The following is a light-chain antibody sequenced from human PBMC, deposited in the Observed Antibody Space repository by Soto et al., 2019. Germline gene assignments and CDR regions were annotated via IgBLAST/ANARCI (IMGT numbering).Light chain of an antibody. CDR3: QQYNDYSRT. CDR1: QSISTW. Sequence: DIQMTQSPSTLSASVGDRVTITCRASQSISTWLAWYQQKPGKAPKLLIYKASSLERVVPSRFSGSGSGTEFTLTISSLQSDDFATYDCQQYNDYSRTFGQGTKVEIE. J-gene: IGKJ1*01. V-gene: IGKV1-5*03. CDR2: KAS.